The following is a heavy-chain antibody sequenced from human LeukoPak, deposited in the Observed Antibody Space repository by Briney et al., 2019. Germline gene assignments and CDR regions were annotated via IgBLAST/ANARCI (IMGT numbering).Heavy chain of an antibody. Sequence: GGSLRLSCAASGFTFSRYWMSWVRQAPGKGLEWVSHINSDGSWTSYADSVKGRFTISKDNAKNTVYLQMNSLRAEDTAVYYCVSFYETYWGRGTLVTVSS. J-gene: IGHJ4*02. CDR3: VSFYETY. V-gene: IGHV3-74*01. CDR1: GFTFSRYW. D-gene: IGHD2/OR15-2a*01. CDR2: INSDGSWT.